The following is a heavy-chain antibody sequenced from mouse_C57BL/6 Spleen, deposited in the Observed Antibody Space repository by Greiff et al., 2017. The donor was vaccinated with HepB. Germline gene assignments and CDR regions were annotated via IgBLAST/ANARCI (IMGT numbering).Heavy chain of an antibody. V-gene: IGHV10-1*01. J-gene: IGHJ2*01. CDR1: GFSFNTYA. CDR2: IRSKSNNYAT. CDR3: VRGNYYASLDY. Sequence: EVQGVESGGGLVQPKGSLKLSCAASGFSFNTYAMNWVRQAPGKGLEWVARIRSKSNNYATYYADSVKDRFTISRDDSESMLYLHMNNLKTEDTAMYYCVRGNYYASLDYWGQGTTLTVSS. D-gene: IGHD1-1*01.